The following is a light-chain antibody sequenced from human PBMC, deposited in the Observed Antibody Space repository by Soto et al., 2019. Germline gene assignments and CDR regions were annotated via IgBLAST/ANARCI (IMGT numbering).Light chain of an antibody. J-gene: IGLJ1*01. CDR1: SSDVGSYNL. V-gene: IGLV2-23*03. CDR2: EGS. CDR3: CSYAGSSTLLYV. Sequence: QSVLTQPASVSGSPGQSITISCTGTSSDVGSYNLVSWYQQHPGKAPKLMIYEGSKRPSGVSNRFSGSKSVNTASLTISGLQAEDEADYYCCSYAGSSTLLYVFGTGTKLTGL.